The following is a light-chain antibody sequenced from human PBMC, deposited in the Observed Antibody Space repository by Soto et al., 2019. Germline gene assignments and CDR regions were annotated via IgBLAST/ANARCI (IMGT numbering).Light chain of an antibody. CDR2: DVS. V-gene: IGLV2-11*01. CDR3: CSYAGTYSFYV. J-gene: IGLJ1*01. CDR1: SSDVGGYNY. Sequence: QSALTQPRSVSGSPGQSVTISCTGTSSDVGGYNYVSWYQQHPGKAPKLVLYDVSNRPSGVPDRFSGSKSGNTASLSISGLQAEDEAEYYFCSYAGTYSFYVFGTGTKLTVL.